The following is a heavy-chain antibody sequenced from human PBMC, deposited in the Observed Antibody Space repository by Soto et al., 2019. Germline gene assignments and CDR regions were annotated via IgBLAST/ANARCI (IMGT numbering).Heavy chain of an antibody. V-gene: IGHV3-23*01. Sequence: GGSLRLSCAASGCTFRSYWMHWVRQVPGKGLEWVSAISGSGGSTYYADSVKGRFTISRDNSKNTLYLQMNSLRAEDTAVYYCAKDPRDRAWFDPWGQGTLVTVSS. D-gene: IGHD3-10*01. CDR2: ISGSGGST. J-gene: IGHJ5*02. CDR3: AKDPRDRAWFDP. CDR1: GCTFRSYW.